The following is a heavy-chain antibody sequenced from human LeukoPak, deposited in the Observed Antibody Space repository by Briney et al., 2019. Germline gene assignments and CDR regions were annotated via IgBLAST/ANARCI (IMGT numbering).Heavy chain of an antibody. Sequence: SETLSLTCTVSGGSIRSYYWSWIRQPPGKGLEWIGYLYYSGSTYYNPSLKSRVTISVDTSKNQFSLKLSSVTAADTAVYYCARAGYSNLAFDYWGQGTLVTVSS. CDR1: GGSIRSYY. V-gene: IGHV4-59*12. D-gene: IGHD4-11*01. CDR3: ARAGYSNLAFDY. CDR2: LYYSGST. J-gene: IGHJ4*02.